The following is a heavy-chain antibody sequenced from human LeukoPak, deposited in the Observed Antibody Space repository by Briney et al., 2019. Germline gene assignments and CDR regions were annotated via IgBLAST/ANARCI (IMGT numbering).Heavy chain of an antibody. CDR2: LNPNTLVT. V-gene: IGHV1-2*02. CDR1: GYTFTDYY. J-gene: IGHJ6*02. Sequence: GASVTVSCRASGYTFTDYYMHWLRQAPGQGLEWMGWLNPNTLVTKYAQHFQGRVSMTWDTSISTGYMDLHSLTSDDTAVYYCARKDGGRDGMDVWGQGTTVTVSS. CDR3: ARKDGGRDGMDV. D-gene: IGHD4-23*01.